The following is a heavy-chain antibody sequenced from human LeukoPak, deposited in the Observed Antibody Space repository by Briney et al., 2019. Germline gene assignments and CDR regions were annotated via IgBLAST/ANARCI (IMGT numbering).Heavy chain of an antibody. V-gene: IGHV1-46*01. CDR1: GYTFTSYY. CDR3: AAAGTSSEYFQH. Sequence: ASVKVSCKASGYTFTSYYMHWVRQAPGQGLEWMGIINPSGGSTSYAQKFQGRVTMTTDTSTSTAYMELRSLRSDDTAVYYCAAAGTSSEYFQHWGQGTLVTVSS. CDR2: INPSGGST. J-gene: IGHJ1*01. D-gene: IGHD6-13*01.